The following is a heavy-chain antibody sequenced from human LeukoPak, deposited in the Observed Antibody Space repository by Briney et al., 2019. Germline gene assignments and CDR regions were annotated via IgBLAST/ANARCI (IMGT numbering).Heavy chain of an antibody. Sequence: GGTLRLSCAASGFTFNNFAMSWVRQAPGKGLEWVSDISGGGGSTYYADSVKGRFTISRDNSRNTLSLQMNSLRAEDTAVYYCAKVSVWLGSGAFDIWGQGTLVTVSS. CDR2: ISGGGGST. D-gene: IGHD3-16*01. CDR1: GFTFNNFA. CDR3: AKVSVWLGSGAFDI. J-gene: IGHJ3*02. V-gene: IGHV3-23*01.